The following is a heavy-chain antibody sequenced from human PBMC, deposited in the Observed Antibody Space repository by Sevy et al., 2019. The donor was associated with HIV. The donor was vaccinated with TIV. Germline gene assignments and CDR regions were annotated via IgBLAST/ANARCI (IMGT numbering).Heavy chain of an antibody. V-gene: IGHV4-34*01. CDR1: GGSFSGYY. CDR2: INHSGST. Sequence: SETLSLTCAVYGGSFSGYYWSWIRQPPGKGLEWIGEINHSGSTNYNPSLKSRVTISVDTSKNQFSLKLSSVTAADTVVYYCARGPYYYDSSGYYNRGRRYYYYYGMDVWGQGTTVTVSS. D-gene: IGHD3-22*01. CDR3: ARGPYYYDSSGYYNRGRRYYYYYGMDV. J-gene: IGHJ6*02.